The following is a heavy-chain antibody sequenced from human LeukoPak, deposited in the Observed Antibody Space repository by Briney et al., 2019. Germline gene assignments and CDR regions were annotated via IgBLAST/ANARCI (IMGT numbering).Heavy chain of an antibody. CDR2: IKQDGSEK. D-gene: IGHD2-15*01. CDR1: GFTFSSYW. J-gene: IGHJ3*02. CDR3: AKSVMIETTTRAFDI. V-gene: IGHV3-7*01. Sequence: PGGSLRLSCAASGFTFSSYWMSWVRQAPGKGLEWVANIKQDGSEKYYVDSVKGRFTISRDNAKYSLYLQMNSLTPEDTAVYFCAKSVMIETTTRAFDIWGRGTMVTVSS.